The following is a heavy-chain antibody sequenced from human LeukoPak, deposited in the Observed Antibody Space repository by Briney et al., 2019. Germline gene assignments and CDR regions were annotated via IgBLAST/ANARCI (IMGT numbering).Heavy chain of an antibody. Sequence: GGSLRLSCAVSGFAFSSYGMTWVRQAPGKGLEWVSTISGNGDDTYYADSVEGRFTISRDNSENTLYLQMNSLRAEDAAIYFCAKDDAPARWLRSPQLLDHWGQGTLVTVSS. D-gene: IGHD5-12*01. CDR2: ISGNGDDT. CDR1: GFAFSSYG. J-gene: IGHJ4*02. CDR3: AKDDAPARWLRSPQLLDH. V-gene: IGHV3-23*01.